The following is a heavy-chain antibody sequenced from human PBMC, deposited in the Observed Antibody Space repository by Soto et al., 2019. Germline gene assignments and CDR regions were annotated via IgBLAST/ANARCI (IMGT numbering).Heavy chain of an antibody. V-gene: IGHV3-23*01. CDR1: GFTFSSYA. D-gene: IGHD3-3*01. Sequence: EVQLLESGGGLVQPGGSLRLSCAASGFTFSSYAMSWVRQAPGKGLEWVSAVSGNGYSAYYTDSVKGRFTMSRDNSKNTLHLQLNSLTVEDTALYYCAKAHGDIWNSYSHFDSWGQGTLVSVSS. CDR3: AKAHGDIWNSYSHFDS. J-gene: IGHJ4*02. CDR2: VSGNGYSA.